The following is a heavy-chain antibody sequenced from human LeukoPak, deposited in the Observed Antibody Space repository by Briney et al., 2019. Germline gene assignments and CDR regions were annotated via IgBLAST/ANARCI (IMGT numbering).Heavy chain of an antibody. CDR3: ARDLNTYYDTRHYYYGMDV. V-gene: IGHV1-2*02. D-gene: IGHD3-9*01. Sequence: ASVKVSCKASGYTFTGYYMHWVRQAPGQGLEWMGWINPNSGGTNYAQKFQGRVTMTRDTSISTAYMELSRLRSDDTAVYYCARDLNTYYDTRHYYYGMDVWGQGTTVTVSS. CDR2: INPNSGGT. J-gene: IGHJ6*02. CDR1: GYTFTGYY.